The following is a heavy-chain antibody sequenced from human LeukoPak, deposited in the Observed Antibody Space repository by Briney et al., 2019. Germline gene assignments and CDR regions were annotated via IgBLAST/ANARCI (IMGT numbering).Heavy chain of an antibody. CDR1: GGSISSSSYY. V-gene: IGHV4-39*01. J-gene: IGHJ4*02. CDR2: IYYSGST. Sequence: SETLSLTCTVSGGSISSSSYYWGWIRQPPWKGLEWIGSIYYSGSTYYNPSLKSRVTISVDTSKNQFSLKLSSVTAADTAVYYCARHPDHYGDYGELYFDYWGQGTLVTVSS. CDR3: ARHPDHYGDYGELYFDY. D-gene: IGHD4-17*01.